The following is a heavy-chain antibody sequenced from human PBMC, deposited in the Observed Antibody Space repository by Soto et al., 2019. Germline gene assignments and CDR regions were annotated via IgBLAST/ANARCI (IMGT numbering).Heavy chain of an antibody. CDR3: ARGSSGWPPRFAC. J-gene: IGHJ4*02. V-gene: IGHV4-59*01. CDR2: IYYSGST. CDR1: GGPISSYY. D-gene: IGHD6-19*01. Sequence: QVQLQESGPGLVKPSETLSLNCTVSGGPISSYYWSWIRQSPGKGLEWIGYIYYSGSTNYNPSLKSRATISADTSKNQFTRELRSVTAADTAVYYCARGSSGWPPRFACWGQGTLVTVSS.